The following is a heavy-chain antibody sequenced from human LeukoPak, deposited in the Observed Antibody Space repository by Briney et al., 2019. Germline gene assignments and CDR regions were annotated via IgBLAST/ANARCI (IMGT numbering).Heavy chain of an antibody. D-gene: IGHD2-15*01. Sequence: SETLSLTCAVYGGSFSCHYWSWIRQPPGKRLEWIGEINYSGSTNYNPSLKSRVTLSVDTSKNQFSLKLTSVTAADTAVYYCARRYCSDGSYFSEDSWGQGTLVTVSS. J-gene: IGHJ4*02. V-gene: IGHV4-34*01. CDR2: INYSGST. CDR3: ARRYCSDGSYFSEDS. CDR1: GGSFSCHY.